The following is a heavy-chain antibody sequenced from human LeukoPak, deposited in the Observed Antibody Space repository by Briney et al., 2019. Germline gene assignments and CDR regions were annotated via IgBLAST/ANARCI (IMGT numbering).Heavy chain of an antibody. D-gene: IGHD3-16*02. CDR1: GGSFSGYY. V-gene: IGHV4-34*01. Sequence: PPETLSLTCAVYGGSFSGYYWSWIRQPPGKGLEWIGEINHSGSTNYNPSLKSRVTISVDTSKNQFSLKLSSVTAADTAVYYCARTPYYDYVWGSYRLYYFDYWGQGTLVTVSS. CDR3: ARTPYYDYVWGSYRLYYFDY. J-gene: IGHJ4*02. CDR2: INHSGST.